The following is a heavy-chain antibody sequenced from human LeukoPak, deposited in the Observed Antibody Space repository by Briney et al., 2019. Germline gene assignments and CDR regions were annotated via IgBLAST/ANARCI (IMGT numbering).Heavy chain of an antibody. J-gene: IGHJ4*02. CDR1: GGSISSYY. CDR2: IYYSGST. D-gene: IGHD1-26*01. CDR3: ARSGSYSGVLDY. Sequence: SETLSLTCAVYGGSISSYYWSWIRQPPGKGLEWIGYIYYSGSTNYNPSLKSRVTISVDTSKNQFSLKLSSVTAADTAVYYCARSGSYSGVLDYWGQGTLVTVSS. V-gene: IGHV4-59*01.